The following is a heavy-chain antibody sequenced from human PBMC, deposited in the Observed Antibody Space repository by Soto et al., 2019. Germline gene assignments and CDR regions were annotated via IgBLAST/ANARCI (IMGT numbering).Heavy chain of an antibody. CDR1: GYTFSTYG. CDR3: ARDWKGEEGFDP. V-gene: IGHV1-18*01. D-gene: IGHD1-1*01. Sequence: QVQLVQSGAEVKKPGASVKVSCKASGYTFSTYGFSWVRQAPGQGLEWMGWIGADNGDPHSAQNFQGRVTMTTDTSTTTPSMELRSLTSDDTAVYFCARDWKGEEGFDPWGQGTLVTVSS. J-gene: IGHJ5*02. CDR2: IGADNGDP.